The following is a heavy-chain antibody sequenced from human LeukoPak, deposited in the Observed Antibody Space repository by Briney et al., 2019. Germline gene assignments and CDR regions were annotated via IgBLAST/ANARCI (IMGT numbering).Heavy chain of an antibody. CDR1: GFTFSDHF. CDR3: SVPVAGTVDY. D-gene: IGHD6-19*01. CDR2: SGDKANSYTT. Sequence: PGGSLRLSCAASGFTFSDHFMDWVRQAPGKGLEWVGRSGDKANSYTTEYAASVKGRFTISRDDSKNSVYLQMNSLKTEDTAVYYCSVPVAGTVDYWGQGTLVTVSS. V-gene: IGHV3-72*01. J-gene: IGHJ4*02.